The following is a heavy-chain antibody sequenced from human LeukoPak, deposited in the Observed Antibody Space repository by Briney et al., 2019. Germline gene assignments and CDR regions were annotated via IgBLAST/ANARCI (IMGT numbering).Heavy chain of an antibody. J-gene: IGHJ4*02. V-gene: IGHV3-23*01. CDR3: AKVKDILTGYYPPYYFDY. CDR1: GFTFSTYA. D-gene: IGHD3-9*01. Sequence: GGSLRLSCAASGFTFSTYATTWVRQAPGKGLEWVSSISDSGGTTYYAGSVKGRFTISRDSSKNTLHLQMNNLGAEDTAVYYCAKVKDILTGYYPPYYFDYWGQGTLVTVSS. CDR2: ISDSGGTT.